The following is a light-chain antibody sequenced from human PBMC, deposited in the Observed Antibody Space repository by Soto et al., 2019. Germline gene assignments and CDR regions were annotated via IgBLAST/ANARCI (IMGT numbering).Light chain of an antibody. Sequence: EIVMTQSPATLSGSPGERATLSCRTSQSVSGNLAWYQQKPGQAPRLLIYGASITATGIPARFSGSGSGTEFSLTISSLQSEDFAVYYCHQYNNWPSSFGPGTKVQIK. CDR3: HQYNNWPSS. V-gene: IGKV3-15*01. CDR1: QSVSGN. CDR2: GAS. J-gene: IGKJ3*01.